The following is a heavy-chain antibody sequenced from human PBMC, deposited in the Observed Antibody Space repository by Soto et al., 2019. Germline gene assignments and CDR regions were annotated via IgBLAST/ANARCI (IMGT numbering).Heavy chain of an antibody. J-gene: IGHJ6*02. CDR2: IYYSGST. CDR3: ARDHGYYDFWSGYLTGPLYYYYGMDV. Sequence: KPSETLSLTCTVSGGSISSYYWSWIRQPPGKGLEWIGYIYYSGSTNYNPSLKSRVTISVDTSKNQFSLKLSSVAAADRAVYYCARDHGYYDFWSGYLTGPLYYYYGMDVWGQGTTVTVSS. V-gene: IGHV4-59*01. CDR1: GGSISSYY. D-gene: IGHD3-3*01.